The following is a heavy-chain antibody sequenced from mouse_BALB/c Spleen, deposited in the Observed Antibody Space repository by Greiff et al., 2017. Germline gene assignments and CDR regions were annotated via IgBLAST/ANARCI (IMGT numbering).Heavy chain of an antibody. CDR3: ARSYRDY. CDR2: INPSTGYT. Sequence: VQLVESGAELAKPGASVKMSCKASGYTFTSYWMHWVKQRPGQGLEWIGYINPSTGYTEYNQKFKDKATLTADKSSSTAYMQLSSLTSEDSAVYYCARSYRDYWGQGTTLTVSS. V-gene: IGHV1-7*01. CDR1: GYTFTSYW. J-gene: IGHJ2*01. D-gene: IGHD1-1*01.